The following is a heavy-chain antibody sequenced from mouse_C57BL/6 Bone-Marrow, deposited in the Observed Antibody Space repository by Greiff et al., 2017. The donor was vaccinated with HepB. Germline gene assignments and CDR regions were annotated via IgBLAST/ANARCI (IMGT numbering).Heavy chain of an antibody. V-gene: IGHV14-4*01. J-gene: IGHJ2*01. Sequence: EVQLKESGAELVRPGASVKLSCTASGFNIKDDYMHWVKQRPEQGLEWIGWIDPENGDTEYASKFQGKATITADTSSNTAYLQLSSLTSEDTAVYYCTTRGTTVVALGYFDYWGQGTTLTVSS. CDR2: IDPENGDT. D-gene: IGHD1-1*01. CDR1: GFNIKDDY. CDR3: TTRGTTVVALGYFDY.